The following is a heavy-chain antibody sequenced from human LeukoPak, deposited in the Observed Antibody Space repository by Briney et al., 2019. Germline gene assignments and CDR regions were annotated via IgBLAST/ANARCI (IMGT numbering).Heavy chain of an antibody. D-gene: IGHD2-21*02. Sequence: GSLRLSCAASGFTFSSYWMSWVRQAPGKGLEWVANIKQDGSEKYYVDSAKGRFTISRDNAKNSLYLQMNSLRAEDTAVYYCARDKMGDPSFDYWGQGTLVTVSS. J-gene: IGHJ4*02. CDR2: IKQDGSEK. CDR3: ARDKMGDPSFDY. CDR1: GFTFSSYW. V-gene: IGHV3-7*01.